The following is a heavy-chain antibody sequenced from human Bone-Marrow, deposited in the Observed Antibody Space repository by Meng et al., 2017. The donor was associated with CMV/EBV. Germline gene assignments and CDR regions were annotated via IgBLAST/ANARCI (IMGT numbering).Heavy chain of an antibody. V-gene: IGHV1-69*05. Sequence: SVKVSCKASGYTFTGNFIHWVRQAPGQGLEWMGGIIPIFGTANYAQKFQGRVTITTDESTSTAYMELSSLRSEDTAVYYCARDYSSSSAYYGMDVWGQGTTVTVSS. J-gene: IGHJ6*02. CDR1: GYTFTGNF. CDR2: IIPIFGTA. CDR3: ARDYSSSSAYYGMDV. D-gene: IGHD6-6*01.